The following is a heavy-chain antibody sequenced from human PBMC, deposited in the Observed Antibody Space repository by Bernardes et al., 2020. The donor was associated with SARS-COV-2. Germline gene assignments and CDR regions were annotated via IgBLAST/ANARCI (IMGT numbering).Heavy chain of an antibody. CDR1: GLTVTTTY. J-gene: IGHJ6*02. CDR3: AASNSNVPTGYYYYYYGMDF. V-gene: IGHV3-53*01. CDR2: IYSSGKT. D-gene: IGHD5-18*01. Sequence: GGSLRLSCAASGLTVTTTYMSWVRQAPGKGLEWASIIYSSGKTFHASSVKGRFAISTDYSKNTLYLQMNSLRTEDTAVYYCAASNSNVPTGYYYYYYGMDFWGQGTTVIVSS.